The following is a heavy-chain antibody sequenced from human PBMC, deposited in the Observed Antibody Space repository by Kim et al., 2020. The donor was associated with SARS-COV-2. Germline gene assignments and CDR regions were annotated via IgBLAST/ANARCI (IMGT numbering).Heavy chain of an antibody. Sequence: SETLSLTCTVSGGSISTNYWGWIRQSAGKGLEWIGLIYASGSTDYNASLKSRVAMSVDTSKNQFSLELSSVTAADTAVYFCARGPPRADCGANCYLDYWGQGILVTVSA. D-gene: IGHD2-21*01. CDR1: GGSISTNY. CDR3: ARGPPRADCGANCYLDY. J-gene: IGHJ4*02. V-gene: IGHV4-4*07. CDR2: IYASGST.